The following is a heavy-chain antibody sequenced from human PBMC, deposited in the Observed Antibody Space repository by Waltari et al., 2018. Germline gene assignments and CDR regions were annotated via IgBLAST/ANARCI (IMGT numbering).Heavy chain of an antibody. CDR1: GGTFSSYA. CDR2: IIPIFGTA. Sequence: QVQLVQSGAEVKKPGSSVKVSCKASGGTFSSYAISWVRQAPGQGLEWLGGIIPIFGTANDAQKFQGRVTITTDESTSTAYMELSSLRAEDTAVYYCARVDTPRYYYYGMDVWGQGTTVTVAS. V-gene: IGHV1-69*05. CDR3: ARVDTPRYYYYGMDV. D-gene: IGHD5-18*01. J-gene: IGHJ6*02.